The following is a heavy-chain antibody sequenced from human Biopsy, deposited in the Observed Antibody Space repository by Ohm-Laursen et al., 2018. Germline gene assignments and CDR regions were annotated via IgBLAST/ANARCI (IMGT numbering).Heavy chain of an antibody. CDR1: AYSFGDHR. CDR2: IDPKSGGT. V-gene: IGHV1-2*02. Sequence: SVKVSCKASAYSFGDHRIHWVRQVPGQGLEWMGWIDPKSGGTNYAQKFQGRVTMTRDTSISTTYMELRRLTSDDTAVFYCARELGDFWGGRQFDFWGQGTLVTVSS. CDR3: ARELGDFWGGRQFDF. J-gene: IGHJ5*01. D-gene: IGHD3-3*01.